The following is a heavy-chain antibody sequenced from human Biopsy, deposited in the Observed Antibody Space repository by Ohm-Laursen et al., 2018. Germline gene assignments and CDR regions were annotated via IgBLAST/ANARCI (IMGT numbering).Heavy chain of an antibody. V-gene: IGHV3-9*01. CDR1: GFNFDDFA. CDR3: AKGQAPDGYNYAFDI. CDR2: ISWNSGRI. D-gene: IGHD5-24*01. Sequence: SLRLSCAASGFNFDDFAMHWVRQTPGKGLERVSGISWNSGRIAYADSVKGRFTISRDNAKNSLYLQMNSLRAEDTALYYCAKGQAPDGYNYAFDIWGQGTMLTVSS. J-gene: IGHJ3*02.